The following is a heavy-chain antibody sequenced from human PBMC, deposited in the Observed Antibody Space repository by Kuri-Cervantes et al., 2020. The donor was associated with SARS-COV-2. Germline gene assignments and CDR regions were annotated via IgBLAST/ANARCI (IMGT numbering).Heavy chain of an antibody. Sequence: SCAVYGGSFSGYYWSWIRQHPGRGPEWIGYVYYNGNTFYSPSLKSRVTMSIDTSRNQFSLRLSSVTAADTAVYYCARGGTTVPTSGAFDFWGQGTLVTVSS. CDR3: ARGGTTVPTSGAFDF. J-gene: IGHJ3*01. V-gene: IGHV4-31*02. CDR2: VYYNGNT. D-gene: IGHD4-17*01. CDR1: GGSFSGYY.